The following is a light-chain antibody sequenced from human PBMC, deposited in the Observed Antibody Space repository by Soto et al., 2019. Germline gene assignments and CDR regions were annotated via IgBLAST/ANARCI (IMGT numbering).Light chain of an antibody. CDR2: HTS. CDR1: QSISGN. J-gene: IGKJ1*01. Sequence: EILMRQSPATLSVSAGESATDSCRASQSISGNLAWYQQKPGLSPRLLICHTSTRATGIPDRFSGSGSGTDFTLTISRLEPEEFAVYYCPQYGSSHRGFGQGTKVDNK. CDR3: PQYGSSHRG. V-gene: IGKV3D-20*01.